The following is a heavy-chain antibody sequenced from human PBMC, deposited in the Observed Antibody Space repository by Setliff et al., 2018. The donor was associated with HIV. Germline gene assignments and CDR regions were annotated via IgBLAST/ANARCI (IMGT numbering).Heavy chain of an antibody. CDR1: GYSISSGYY. CDR2: IHHSGNT. V-gene: IGHV4-38-2*01. Sequence: KTSETLSLTCPVSGYSISSGYYWGWIRQPPGRGLEWIGAIHHSGNTYYNPSLKSRVTIEVDTSKNQFSLKLHSVSAADTALYYCARHSRRGWFDSWGQGTLVTVSS. J-gene: IGHJ5*01. D-gene: IGHD1-1*01. CDR3: ARHSRRGWFDS.